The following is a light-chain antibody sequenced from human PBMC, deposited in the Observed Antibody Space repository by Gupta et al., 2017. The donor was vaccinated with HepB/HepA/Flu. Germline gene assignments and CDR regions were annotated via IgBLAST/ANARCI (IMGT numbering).Light chain of an antibody. J-gene: IGLJ2*01. CDR1: SSNIGNNY. V-gene: IGLV1-51*02. CDR2: EDN. Sequence: QSVLTQPPPVSAALGQKVTISCSGSSSNIGNNYVSWYQQLPGSAPKLLIYEDNKRPSGIPDRFSGSKSGTSATLGITVLQTGDEADYYCGTWDSSLSAAVFGGGTELTVL. CDR3: GTWDSSLSAAV.